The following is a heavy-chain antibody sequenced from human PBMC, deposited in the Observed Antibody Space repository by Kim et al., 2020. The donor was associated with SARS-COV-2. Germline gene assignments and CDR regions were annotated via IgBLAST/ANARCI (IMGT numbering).Heavy chain of an antibody. V-gene: IGHV4-34*01. D-gene: IGHD6-19*01. CDR3: ARGKQWLVRGGFDY. CDR2: INHSGST. Sequence: SETLSLTCAVYGGSFSGYYWSWIRQPPGKGLEWIGEINHSGSTNYNPSLKSRVTISVDTSKNQFSLKLSSVTAADTAVYYCARGKQWLVRGGFDYWGQGTLVTVSS. J-gene: IGHJ4*02. CDR1: GGSFSGYY.